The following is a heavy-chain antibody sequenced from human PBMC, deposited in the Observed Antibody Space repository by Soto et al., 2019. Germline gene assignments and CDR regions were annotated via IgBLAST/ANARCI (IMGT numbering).Heavy chain of an antibody. CDR1: GFTFSNAW. CDR3: TSTTMVRGVIIQYYYYGMDV. Sequence: GGSLRLSCAASGFTFSNAWMNWVRQAPGKGLEWVGHIKSKTDGGTTDYAAPVKGRFTISRDDSKNTLYLQMNSLKTEDTAVYYCTSTTMVRGVIIQYYYYGMDVWGQGTTVTVSS. CDR2: IKSKTDGGTT. D-gene: IGHD3-10*01. V-gene: IGHV3-15*07. J-gene: IGHJ6*02.